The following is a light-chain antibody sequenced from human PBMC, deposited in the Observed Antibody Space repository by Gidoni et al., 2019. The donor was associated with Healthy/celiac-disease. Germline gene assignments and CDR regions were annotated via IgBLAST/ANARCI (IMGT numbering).Light chain of an antibody. CDR3: QQRSNWPVT. CDR2: DAS. V-gene: IGKV3-11*01. J-gene: IGKJ3*01. CDR1: QSVSSY. Sequence: EIELTQPPATLSLSPGGRATPSCTASQSVSSYLAWYQQKPGQAPRLLIYDASNRATGIPAMFSGSGSGTDFTLTISSLEPEDFAVYYCQQRSNWPVTFGPGTRVDIK.